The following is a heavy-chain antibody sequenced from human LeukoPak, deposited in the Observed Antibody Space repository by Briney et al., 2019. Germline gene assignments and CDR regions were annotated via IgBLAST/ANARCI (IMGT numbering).Heavy chain of an antibody. D-gene: IGHD2-2*01. V-gene: IGHV3-21*01. CDR2: ISSSSSYI. CDR1: GFTFTSYS. CDR3: AKASSETNFDY. J-gene: IGHJ4*02. Sequence: PGGSLRLSCAASGFTFTSYSMNWVRQAPGKGLEWVSSISSSSSYIYYADSVKGRFTISRDNSQNTLFLQMNSLRVEDTAVYYCAKASSETNFDYWGQGTLVTVSS.